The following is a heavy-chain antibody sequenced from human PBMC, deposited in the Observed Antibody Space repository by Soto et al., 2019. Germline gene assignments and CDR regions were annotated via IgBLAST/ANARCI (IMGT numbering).Heavy chain of an antibody. Sequence: SETLSLTCAVSGVSISSGDYSLHWLRQPPGKGLEWIGYIYYGGSTYYNPSLQSRVTMSVDRSRNQFSLKLNSVTAADTAVYYCARVRREYDNSGPVDYWGQGTLVTVSS. CDR3: ARVRREYDNSGPVDY. CDR2: IYYGGST. D-gene: IGHD3-22*01. V-gene: IGHV4-30-2*01. CDR1: GVSISSGDYS. J-gene: IGHJ4*02.